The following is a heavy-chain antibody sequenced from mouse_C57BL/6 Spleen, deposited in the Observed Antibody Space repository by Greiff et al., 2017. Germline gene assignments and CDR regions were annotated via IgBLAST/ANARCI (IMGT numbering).Heavy chain of an antibody. J-gene: IGHJ1*03. CDR1: GYSITSGYY. Sequence: ESGPGLEKPSQSLSLTCSVTGYSITSGYYWNWIRQFPGNKLEWMGYISYDGSNNYNPSLKNRISITLDTSKNQFFLKLNSVTTEDTATYYCAREVYYGSSYWYFDVWGTGTTVTVSS. D-gene: IGHD1-1*01. CDR2: ISYDGSN. V-gene: IGHV3-6*01. CDR3: AREVYYGSSYWYFDV.